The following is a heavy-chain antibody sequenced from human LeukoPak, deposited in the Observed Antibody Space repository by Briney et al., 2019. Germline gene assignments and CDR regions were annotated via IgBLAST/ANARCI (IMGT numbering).Heavy chain of an antibody. CDR1: GCIFSGYA. V-gene: IGHV3-30-3*01. Sequence: PGRSLRLSCAGSGCIFSGYAMHWVRQAPGKGLEWVAVISYDGSNKYYADSVKGRFTISRDNSKNTLYLQMNSLRAEDTAVYYCVRTIRSSTKNYYFEYWGQGTLVTVSS. CDR3: VRTIRSSTKNYYFEY. D-gene: IGHD2-2*01. J-gene: IGHJ4*02. CDR2: ISYDGSNK.